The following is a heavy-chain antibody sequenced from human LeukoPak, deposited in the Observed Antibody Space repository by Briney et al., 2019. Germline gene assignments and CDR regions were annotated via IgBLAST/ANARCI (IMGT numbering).Heavy chain of an antibody. CDR1: GFTFRDAA. CDR2: ISSSGNNA. V-gene: IGHV3-23*01. CDR3: AKDIQLST. J-gene: IGHJ3*01. Sequence: PGGSLRLSCAVSGFTFRDAAMTWVRQAPGKGLEWVSLISSSGNNAYYADSVKGRFTISRDNSKNTLSLRMNSLRVEDTAIYYCAKDIQLSTWGLGTMVTASS. D-gene: IGHD5-24*01.